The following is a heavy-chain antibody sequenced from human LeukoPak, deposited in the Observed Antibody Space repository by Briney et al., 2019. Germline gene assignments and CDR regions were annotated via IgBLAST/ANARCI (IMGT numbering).Heavy chain of an antibody. V-gene: IGHV3-23*01. CDR3: ASDATYGGVDCYLDY. CDR2: ISGSGGST. D-gene: IGHD2-21*02. CDR1: GFTFRSYA. Sequence: GGSLRLSCAASGFTFRSYAMSWVRQAPGKGLEWVSAISGSGGSTYYADSVKGRFTISRDTSKNTLYLQMNSLRAEDTAVYYCASDATYGGVDCYLDYWGQGTLVPVSS. J-gene: IGHJ4*02.